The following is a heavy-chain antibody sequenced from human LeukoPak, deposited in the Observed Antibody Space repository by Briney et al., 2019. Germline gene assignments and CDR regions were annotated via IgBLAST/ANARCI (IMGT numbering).Heavy chain of an antibody. J-gene: IGHJ4*02. D-gene: IGHD3-10*01. V-gene: IGHV4-34*01. CDR3: ARGRDDGSGSYYY. CDR2: INHSGST. CDR1: GGFFSGYY. Sequence: ADTLSLTCALYGGFFSGYYWSWIRHPPGKGLEWIGEINHSGSTNYNTSRKGRVTISVDTYKNQFSLKVSSVTAADTAVYYCARGRDDGSGSYYYWGQGTLVTVSS.